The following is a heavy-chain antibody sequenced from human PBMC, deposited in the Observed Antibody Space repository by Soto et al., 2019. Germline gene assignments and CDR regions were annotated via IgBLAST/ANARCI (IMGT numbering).Heavy chain of an antibody. CDR2: IKSKTDGGTT. CDR1: SFTFSNVW. D-gene: IGHD3-16*01. Sequence: GRSLRLSCAASSFTFSNVWMNWVRQAPGKGLEWVGRIKSKTDGGTTDYAAPVKGRFTISRDDSKNTLYLQMNSLKTEDTAVYYCTTDYVTEGMDVWGQGTTVTVSS. V-gene: IGHV3-15*07. J-gene: IGHJ6*02. CDR3: TTDYVTEGMDV.